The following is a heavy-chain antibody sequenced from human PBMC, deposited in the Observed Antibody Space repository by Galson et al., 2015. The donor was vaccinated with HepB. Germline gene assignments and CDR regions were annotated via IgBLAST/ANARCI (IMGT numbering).Heavy chain of an antibody. J-gene: IGHJ4*02. CDR1: GFTFSSYA. D-gene: IGHD6-13*01. CDR2: ISGSGGST. CDR3: AKARGFAAAGTPYFDY. V-gene: IGHV3-23*01. Sequence: SLRVSCAASGFTFSSYAMSWARPAPVTGLERVSAISGSGGSTYYADSVKGRFHISRDNSKNTLYLQMNSLRAEDTAVYYCAKARGFAAAGTPYFDYWCQGTLVTVSS.